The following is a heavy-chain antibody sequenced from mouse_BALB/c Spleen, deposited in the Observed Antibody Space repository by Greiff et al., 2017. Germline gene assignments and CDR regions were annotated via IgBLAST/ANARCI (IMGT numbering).Heavy chain of an antibody. CDR2: IDPANGNT. V-gene: IGHV14-3*02. CDR1: GFNIKDTY. CDR3: AIYCYGSNHGFAY. J-gene: IGHJ3*01. D-gene: IGHD1-1*01. Sequence: VQLQQSGAELVKPGASVKLSCTASGFNIKDTYMHWVKQRPEQGLEWIGRIDPANGNTKYDPKFQGKATITAETSSNTAYLQLSSLTSEDTDVYYCAIYCYGSNHGFAYWGQGTLVTVSA.